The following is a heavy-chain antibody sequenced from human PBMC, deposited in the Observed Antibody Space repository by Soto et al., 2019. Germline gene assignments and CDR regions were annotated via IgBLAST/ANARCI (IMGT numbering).Heavy chain of an antibody. CDR3: ARGDATKIVVTTYYGMDV. J-gene: IGHJ6*02. CDR1: GGSLSNYG. CDR2: IILVFGTP. D-gene: IGHD3-22*01. Sequence: QVQLVQSGAEVKKPGSSVKVSCKASGGSLSNYGISWVRQAPGQGLEWMGAIILVFGTPNYAQKFQDRVTITADESTTTVYMEVRSLTSEDTAVYYCARGDATKIVVTTYYGMDVWGQGTTVTVSS. V-gene: IGHV1-69*12.